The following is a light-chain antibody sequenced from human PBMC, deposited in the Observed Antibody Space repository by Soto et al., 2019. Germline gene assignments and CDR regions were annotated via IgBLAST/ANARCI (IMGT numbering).Light chain of an antibody. V-gene: IGKV1-5*01. CDR2: DAS. CDR3: HSRA. Sequence: DLQMTQSPSTLSSSVGDSVTITCRASQTISRWLAWYQQKPGRAPKLLIYDASTLESGVPSRFSGSGSETEFTLTISRLQPDDVATYFCHSRAXGQGTRLEI. J-gene: IGKJ5*01. CDR1: QTISRW.